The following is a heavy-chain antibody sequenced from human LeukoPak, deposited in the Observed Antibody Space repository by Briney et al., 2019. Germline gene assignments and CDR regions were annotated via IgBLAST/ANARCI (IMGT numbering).Heavy chain of an antibody. D-gene: IGHD5-18*01. CDR2: IYYSGSI. CDR3: ARDRGYSYGCDAFDI. J-gene: IGHJ3*02. Sequence: SETLSLTCTVSGGSISRGGYYRSWIRQHPGKGLEYIGYIYYSGSIYYNPSLKSRVTISLDPSKNQFSLKLSSVTAADTAVYYCARDRGYSYGCDAFDIWGQGTMVTVSS. CDR1: GGSISRGGYY. V-gene: IGHV4-31*03.